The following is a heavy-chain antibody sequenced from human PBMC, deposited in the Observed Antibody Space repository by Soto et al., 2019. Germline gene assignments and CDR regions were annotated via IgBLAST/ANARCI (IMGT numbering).Heavy chain of an antibody. Sequence: GGSLRLSCAASGFTFSSYVMRWVRQAPGKGLEWVSGISSSGGSTHYADSVKGRFTISRDNSKNTLDLQMNSLRAEDTAVYYCAKVMETVGGMDYWGQGTLVTVSS. D-gene: IGHD3-16*01. CDR2: ISSSGGST. CDR3: AKVMETVGGMDY. J-gene: IGHJ4*02. V-gene: IGHV3-23*01. CDR1: GFTFSSYV.